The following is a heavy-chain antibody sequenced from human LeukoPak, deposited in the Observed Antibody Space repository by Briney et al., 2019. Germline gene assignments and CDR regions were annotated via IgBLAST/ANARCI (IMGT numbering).Heavy chain of an antibody. J-gene: IGHJ6*03. CDR3: TASRYCSSTSCHPLDYYYYYMDV. V-gene: IGHV4-59*11. CDR1: GGSISSHY. D-gene: IGHD2-2*01. Sequence: SETLSLTCTVSGGSISSHYWSWIRQPPGKGLEWIGYIYYSGSTNYNPSLKSRVTISVDTSKNQFSLNLSSVTAADTAVYYCTASRYCSSTSCHPLDYYYYYMDVWGKGTTVTVSS. CDR2: IYYSGST.